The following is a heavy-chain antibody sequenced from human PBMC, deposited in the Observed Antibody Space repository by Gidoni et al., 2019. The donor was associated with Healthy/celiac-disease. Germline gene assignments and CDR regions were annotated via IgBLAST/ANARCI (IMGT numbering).Heavy chain of an antibody. V-gene: IGHV3-23*04. CDR1: GFTFSSYA. CDR2: ISGSGGST. CDR3: AKARPRFPIAVAGTNFDY. D-gene: IGHD6-19*01. Sequence: EVQLVESGGGLVQPGGSLRLSCAASGFTFSSYAMSWVRQAPGKGLEWVSAISGSGGSTYYADSVKGRFTISRDNSKNTLYLQMNSLRAEDTAVYYCAKARPRFPIAVAGTNFDYWGQGTLVTVSS. J-gene: IGHJ4*02.